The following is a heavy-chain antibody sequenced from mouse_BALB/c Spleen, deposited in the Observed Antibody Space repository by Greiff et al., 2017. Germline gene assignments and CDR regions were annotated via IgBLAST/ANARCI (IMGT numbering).Heavy chain of an antibody. CDR3: ARSDDGHYYAMDY. J-gene: IGHJ4*01. CDR1: GYSITSDYA. CDR2: ISYSGST. Sequence: EVQLQESGPGLVKPSQSLSLTCTATGYSITSDYAWNWIRQFPGNKLEWMGYISYSGSTSYNPSLKSRISIARDTSKNQFFLQLNSVTTEDTATYYCARSDDGHYYAMDYWGQGTSVTVSS. V-gene: IGHV3-2*02. D-gene: IGHD2-3*01.